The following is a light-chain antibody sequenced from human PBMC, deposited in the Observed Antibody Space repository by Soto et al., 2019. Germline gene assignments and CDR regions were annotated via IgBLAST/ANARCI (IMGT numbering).Light chain of an antibody. Sequence: DFQMTQSPSSLSASVGDRVTITCRASRGINNTLAWYQQKPGKVPQLLIYAASTLQTGVPSRFSGSGYGADFTLTITSLQPDDVATSYCQRYDGAPKAFGQGNKVEIK. V-gene: IGKV1-27*01. CDR1: RGINNT. J-gene: IGKJ1*01. CDR3: QRYDGAPKA. CDR2: AAS.